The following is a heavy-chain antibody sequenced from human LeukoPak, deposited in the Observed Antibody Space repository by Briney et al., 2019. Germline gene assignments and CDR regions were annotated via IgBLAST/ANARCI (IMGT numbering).Heavy chain of an antibody. D-gene: IGHD6-19*01. Sequence: ASVKVSCKASGYTFTGYYIHWVRQAPGQGLEWMGWINPKSGGTNYAQKFQGRVTMTRDTSISTAYMELSRLRSDDTAVYYCARAPYSSGWYGAFDIWGQGTMVTVSS. CDR2: INPKSGGT. J-gene: IGHJ3*02. V-gene: IGHV1-2*02. CDR1: GYTFTGYY. CDR3: ARAPYSSGWYGAFDI.